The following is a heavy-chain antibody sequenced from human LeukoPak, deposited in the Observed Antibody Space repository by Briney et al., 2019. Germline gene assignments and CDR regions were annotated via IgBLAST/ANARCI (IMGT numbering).Heavy chain of an antibody. CDR1: GGSISSYY. D-gene: IGHD3-3*01. CDR3: ASQVPGDFWSGYYYYYYYMDV. Sequence: SETLSLTCTVSGGSISSYYWSWIRQPPGKGLEWIGSIYYSGSTYYNPSLKSRVTISVDTSKNQFSLKLSSVTAADTAVYYCASQVPGDFWSGYYYYYYYMDVWGKGTTVTVSS. J-gene: IGHJ6*03. CDR2: IYYSGST. V-gene: IGHV4-39*07.